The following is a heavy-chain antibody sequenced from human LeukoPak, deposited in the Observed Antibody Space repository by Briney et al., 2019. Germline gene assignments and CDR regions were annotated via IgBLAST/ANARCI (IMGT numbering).Heavy chain of an antibody. J-gene: IGHJ6*03. D-gene: IGHD2-2*01. Sequence: PSETLSLTCTVSGGSISSYYWSWIRQPAGKGLEWIGRIYTSGSTNYNPSLKSRVTMSVDTSKNQFSLKLSSVTAADTAVYYCARDVGHCSSTSCRYYYYYYMDVWGKGTTVTVSS. V-gene: IGHV4-4*07. CDR3: ARDVGHCSSTSCRYYYYYYMDV. CDR2: IYTSGST. CDR1: GGSISSYY.